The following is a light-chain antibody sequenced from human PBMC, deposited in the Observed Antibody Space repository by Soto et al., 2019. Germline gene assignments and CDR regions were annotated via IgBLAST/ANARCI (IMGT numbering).Light chain of an antibody. J-gene: IGLJ1*01. CDR2: DVS. Sequence: QYALTQPASVSGSPGQSITISCTGTSSDVGGYNYVSWYQQHPGKAPKLMIFDVSTRPSGVSNRFSGSKSGNPASLTICVLPAEEEADYYCSSYTSSSTRVFGTGTKVTVL. CDR1: SSDVGGYNY. V-gene: IGLV2-14*01. CDR3: SSYTSSSTRV.